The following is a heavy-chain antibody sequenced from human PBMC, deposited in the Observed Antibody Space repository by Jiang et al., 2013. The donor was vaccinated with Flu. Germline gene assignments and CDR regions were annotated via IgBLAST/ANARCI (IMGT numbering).Heavy chain of an antibody. CDR1: GYTFTSYA. V-gene: IGHV1-3*01. J-gene: IGHJ6*02. D-gene: IGHD3-22*01. Sequence: GAEVKKPGASAKVSCKASGYTFTSYAMHWVRQAPGQRLEWMGWINAGNGNTKYSQKFQGRVTITRDTSASTAYMELSSLRSEDTAVYYCARVSDPYYYDSSGYYGMDVWGQGTTVTVSS. CDR2: INAGNGNT. CDR3: ARVSDPYYYDSSGYYGMDV.